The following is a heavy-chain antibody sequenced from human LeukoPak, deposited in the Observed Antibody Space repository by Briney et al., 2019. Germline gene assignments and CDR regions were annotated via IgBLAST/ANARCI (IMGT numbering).Heavy chain of an antibody. D-gene: IGHD3-10*01. CDR2: ISSSGSTI. Sequence: GGSLRLSCAASGFTFSDYYMSWIRQAPGKGLEWVSYISSSGSTIYYADSVKGRFTISRDNAKNSLYLQMNSLRAEDTAVYYCANHDHGSGSFYYYYMDVWGKGTTVTISS. V-gene: IGHV3-11*04. CDR1: GFTFSDYY. J-gene: IGHJ6*03. CDR3: ANHDHGSGSFYYYYMDV.